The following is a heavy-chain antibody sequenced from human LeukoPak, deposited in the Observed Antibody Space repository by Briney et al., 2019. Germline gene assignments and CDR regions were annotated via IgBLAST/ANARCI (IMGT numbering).Heavy chain of an antibody. CDR2: INTGNGDT. Sequence: GASVKVSCKASGYTFATYAIHWVRQAPGQRLEWLGWINTGNGDTRYSQTFQGRVTITRDTSASTAYMELSSLRPEDTAVYYCARDMGSGSLHYWGQGTQVTVSS. D-gene: IGHD1-26*01. J-gene: IGHJ4*02. CDR3: ARDMGSGSLHY. V-gene: IGHV1-3*04. CDR1: GYTFATYA.